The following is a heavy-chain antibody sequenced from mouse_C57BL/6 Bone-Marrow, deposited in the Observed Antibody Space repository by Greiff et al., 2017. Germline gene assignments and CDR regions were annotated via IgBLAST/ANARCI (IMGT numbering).Heavy chain of an antibody. V-gene: IGHV10-3*01. D-gene: IGHD1-1*01. J-gene: IGHJ1*03. CDR1: GFTFNTYA. CDR3: VRGRGGGSSFDWYCDV. Sequence: EVQGVESGGGLVQPKGSLKLSCAASGFTFNTYAMHWVRQAPGTGLEWVARIRSKSSNYATYYADSVKDRFTISRDESKSMLYLQMNNLKTEDTAMYYCVRGRGGGSSFDWYCDVWGTGTTVTVSS. CDR2: IRSKSSNYAT.